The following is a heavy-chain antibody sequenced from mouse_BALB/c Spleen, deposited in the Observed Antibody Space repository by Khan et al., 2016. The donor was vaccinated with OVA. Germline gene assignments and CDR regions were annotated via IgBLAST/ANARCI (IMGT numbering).Heavy chain of an antibody. CDR1: GYTFTDYY. V-gene: IGHV1-77*01. J-gene: IGHJ2*01. Sequence: QVQLKESGAELARPGASVKLSCKASGYTFTDYYINWMRQRTGQGLEWIGEIYPGSDNTYYNEKFKGKATLTADKSSSTAYMQLSSLTSEDSAVYFCARDRIDYWGQGTTLTVSS. CDR3: ARDRIDY. CDR2: IYPGSDNT.